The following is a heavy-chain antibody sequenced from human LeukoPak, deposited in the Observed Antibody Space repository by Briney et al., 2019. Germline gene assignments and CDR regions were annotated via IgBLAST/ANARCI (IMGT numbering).Heavy chain of an antibody. V-gene: IGHV1-69*04. CDR3: AREAGLGYYFDY. Sequence: ASVKVSCKASGGTFSSYAISWVRQAPGQGLEWMGRIIPILGIANYAQKLQGRVTMTTDTSTSTAYMELRSLRSDDTAVYYCAREAGLGYYFDYWGQGTLVTVSS. CDR2: IIPILGIA. CDR1: GGTFSSYA. D-gene: IGHD2-15*01. J-gene: IGHJ4*02.